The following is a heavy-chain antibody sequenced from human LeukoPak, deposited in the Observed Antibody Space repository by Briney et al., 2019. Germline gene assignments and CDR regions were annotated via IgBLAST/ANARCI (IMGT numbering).Heavy chain of an antibody. CDR3: ARATLYSYGHYDY. D-gene: IGHD5-18*01. J-gene: IGHJ4*02. Sequence: GGSLRLSCSASGFTFSSYWMHWVRQAPGKGLVWVSRIHSDGSSTTYADSVKGRFTISRDNAKNTLYLQMNSLRAEDTAVYYCARATLYSYGHYDYWGQGTLVTVSS. V-gene: IGHV3-74*01. CDR2: IHSDGSST. CDR1: GFTFSSYW.